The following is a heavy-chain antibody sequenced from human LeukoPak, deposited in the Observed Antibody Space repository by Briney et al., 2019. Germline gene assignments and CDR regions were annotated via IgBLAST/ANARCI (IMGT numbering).Heavy chain of an antibody. V-gene: IGHV3-21*01. CDR1: GFTFSSYS. CDR3: AKEDGQVVPAAIRYYGMDV. Sequence: GGSLRLSCAASGFTFSSYSMNWVRQAPGKGLEWVSSISSSSSYIYYADSVKGRFTISRDNAKNSLYLQMNSLRAEDTAVYYCAKEDGQVVPAAIRYYGMDVWGQGTTVTVS. D-gene: IGHD2-2*01. CDR2: ISSSSSYI. J-gene: IGHJ6*02.